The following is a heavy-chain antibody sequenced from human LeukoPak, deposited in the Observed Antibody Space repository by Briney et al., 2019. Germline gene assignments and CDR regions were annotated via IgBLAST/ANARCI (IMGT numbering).Heavy chain of an antibody. CDR2: INSDGSST. CDR1: RFQFSSYA. CDR3: ARPGIGFDY. Sequence: GGSLRLSCVASRFQFSSYAMSWVRQAPGKGLVWVSRINSDGSSTSYADSVKGRFTISRDNAKNTLYLQMNSLRAEDTAVYYCARPGIGFDYWGQGTLVTVSS. D-gene: IGHD1-26*01. V-gene: IGHV3-74*01. J-gene: IGHJ4*02.